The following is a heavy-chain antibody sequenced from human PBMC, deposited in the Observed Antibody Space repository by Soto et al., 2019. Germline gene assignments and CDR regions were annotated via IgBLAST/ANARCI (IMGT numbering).Heavy chain of an antibody. CDR3: TGDDYYDSTGHS. CDR1: GSTFSPYF. D-gene: IGHD3-22*01. Sequence: GGSLRLSCAVSGSTFSPYFMSWVRQAPGKGLEWVANMKEDGSEKYYVDSVKGRFTISRDNAKNSLYLQMNSLRAEDTAVYYCTGDDYYDSTGHSWGQGTLVTVSS. J-gene: IGHJ4*02. V-gene: IGHV3-7*01. CDR2: MKEDGSEK.